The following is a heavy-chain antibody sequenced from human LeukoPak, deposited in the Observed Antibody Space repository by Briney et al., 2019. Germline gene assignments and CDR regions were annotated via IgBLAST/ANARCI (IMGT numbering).Heavy chain of an antibody. CDR3: ARQIKDSYGRHRRIYFDY. V-gene: IGHV4-4*07. D-gene: IGHD5-18*01. CDR1: GGSISSYY. CDR2: IYTSGST. Sequence: NPSETLSLTCTVSGGSISSYYWSWIRQPAGKGLEWIGRIYTSGSTNYNPSLKSRVTISVDTSKNQFSLKLSSMTAADTAVYYCARQIKDSYGRHRRIYFDYWGQGTLVTVSS. J-gene: IGHJ4*02.